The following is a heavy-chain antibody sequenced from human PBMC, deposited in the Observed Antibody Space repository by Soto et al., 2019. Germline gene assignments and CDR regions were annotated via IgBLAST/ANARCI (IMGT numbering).Heavy chain of an antibody. D-gene: IGHD1-26*01. CDR3: ARGLITGSQYSGGWYYFDS. CDR1: GGTFSTYT. V-gene: IGHV1-69*02. Sequence: SVKVSCKASGGTFSTYTITWVRQAPGQGLEWMGRIIPIIGIINYAQKFQGRVTITADKFTGTASLELSSVTAADTAVYYCARGLITGSQYSGGWYYFDSWGQGTQVTVPS. J-gene: IGHJ4*02. CDR2: IIPIIGII.